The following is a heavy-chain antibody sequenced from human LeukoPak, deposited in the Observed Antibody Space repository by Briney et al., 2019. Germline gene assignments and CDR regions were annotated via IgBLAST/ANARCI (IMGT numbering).Heavy chain of an antibody. Sequence: GGSLRLSCAASRLNVSNSYMSWVRQAPGEGLGWVSIIYSSGSAYYAVSVGGRFTMSRDSSRNTVSLQMSSLRVDDTAVYFCARVTYGTTGWYGPSDFWGPGTLVTVSS. D-gene: IGHD6-19*01. CDR1: RLNVSNSY. CDR2: IYSSGSA. V-gene: IGHV3-66*01. CDR3: ARVTYGTTGWYGPSDF. J-gene: IGHJ4*02.